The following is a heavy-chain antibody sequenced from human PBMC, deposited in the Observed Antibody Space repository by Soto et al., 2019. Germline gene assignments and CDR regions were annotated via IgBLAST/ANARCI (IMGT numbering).Heavy chain of an antibody. V-gene: IGHV4-31*03. J-gene: IGHJ2*01. D-gene: IGHD3-16*01. CDR1: GGSISSGGYY. CDR3: AGAFDTLWYFDL. Sequence: QVQLQESGPGLVKPSQTLSLTCTVSGGSISSGGYYWSWIRQHPGKGLEWIGYIYYSGSTYYNPSLQRRVTISVDTSKNQFSLKLSSVTAADTAVYYCAGAFDTLWYFDLWGRGTLVTVSS. CDR2: IYYSGST.